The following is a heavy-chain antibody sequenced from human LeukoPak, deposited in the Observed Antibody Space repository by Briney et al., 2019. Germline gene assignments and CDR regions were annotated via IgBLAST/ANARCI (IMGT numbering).Heavy chain of an antibody. J-gene: IGHJ4*02. CDR2: IYHSGST. CDR1: GYSISSGYY. V-gene: IGHV4-38-2*02. Sequence: PSETLSLTCTVSGYSISSGYYWGWIRQPPGKGLEWIGSIYHSGSTYYNPSLKSRVTISVDTSKNQFSLKLSSVTAADTAVYYCARDSPMVRGVIAYWGQGTLVTVSS. D-gene: IGHD3-10*01. CDR3: ARDSPMVRGVIAY.